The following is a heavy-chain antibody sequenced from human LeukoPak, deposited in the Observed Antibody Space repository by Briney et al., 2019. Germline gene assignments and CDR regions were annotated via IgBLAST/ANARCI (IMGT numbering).Heavy chain of an antibody. D-gene: IGHD4/OR15-4a*01. Sequence: SETLSLTCTVSGGSISSYYWSWIRQPPGKGLEWIGYIYYSGSTNYNPSLKSRVTISVDTSKNQFSLKLSSVTAADTAVYYCARGSDYDLWGGRRCYYYGMDVWGQGTTVTVSS. V-gene: IGHV4-59*12. CDR2: IYYSGST. CDR3: ARGSDYDLWGGRRCYYYGMDV. J-gene: IGHJ6*02. CDR1: GGSISSYY.